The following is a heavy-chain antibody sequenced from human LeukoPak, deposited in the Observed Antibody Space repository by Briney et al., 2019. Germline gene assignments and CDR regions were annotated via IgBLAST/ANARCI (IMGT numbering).Heavy chain of an antibody. J-gene: IGHJ5*02. CDR2: ISSSSSTI. CDR3: ARDRKRFLEWLLPNWFDP. CDR1: GFTFSSYS. V-gene: IGHV3-48*04. D-gene: IGHD3-3*01. Sequence: PGGSLRLSCAASGFTFSSYSMNWVRQAPGKGLEWVSYISSSSSTIYYADSVKGRFTISRDNAKNSLYLQMNSLRAEDTAVYYCARDRKRFLEWLLPNWFDPWGQGTLVTVSS.